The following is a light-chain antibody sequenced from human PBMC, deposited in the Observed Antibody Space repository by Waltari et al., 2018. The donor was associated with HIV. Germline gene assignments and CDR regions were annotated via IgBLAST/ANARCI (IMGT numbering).Light chain of an antibody. J-gene: IGKJ1*01. CDR1: QSLLHTNGHNY. CDR2: LGS. V-gene: IGKV2-28*01. CDR3: MHGQQTDV. Sequence: DIAMIQSPDSLAFSPGEPASISCRSSQSLLHTNGHNYLDWYIQRPGQAPELLIYLGSLRAPGVADTIVGSGSGTDFTLKISRLEAEDVGIYYCMHGQQTDVFGQGTKVEVK.